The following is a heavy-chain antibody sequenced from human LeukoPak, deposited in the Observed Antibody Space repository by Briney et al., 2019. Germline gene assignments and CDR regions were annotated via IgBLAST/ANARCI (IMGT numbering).Heavy chain of an antibody. Sequence: PSETLSLTCTVSGGTISNYYWNWIRQSPGKGLEWIWYINYSGSTSYNPYLKSRVTISVDTSKNQFTLNLSSVTAADTAVYHCARLRSGYNVFDSWGQGTLVTVSS. CDR2: INYSGST. CDR1: GGTISNYY. CDR3: ARLRSGYNVFDS. V-gene: IGHV4-59*01. D-gene: IGHD5-24*01. J-gene: IGHJ4*02.